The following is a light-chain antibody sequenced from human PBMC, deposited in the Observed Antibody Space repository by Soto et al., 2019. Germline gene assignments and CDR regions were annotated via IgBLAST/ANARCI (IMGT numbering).Light chain of an antibody. CDR3: QNAYTAAMT. V-gene: IGKV1-27*01. J-gene: IGKJ4*01. CDR1: QGIRDY. Sequence: DIQMTQSPSSLAASVGHRVTITCRASQGIRDYLVWYQQKPGKPPKALIYAASTLQSGVPSRFSGSGYGREFTLTSSGLQPEDGATRYCQNAYTAAMTFRGRTKVEIK. CDR2: AAS.